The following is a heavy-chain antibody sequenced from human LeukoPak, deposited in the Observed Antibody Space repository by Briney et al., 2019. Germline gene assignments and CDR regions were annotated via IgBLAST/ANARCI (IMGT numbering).Heavy chain of an antibody. V-gene: IGHV3-74*01. CDR3: ARGMATVTGPFDS. Sequence: GGSLRLSCAASGFTFSSYWMHWVRQAPGKGLMWVSRINIGVCDTLYADSVKGRFTISRDNAKNTLYLQMNSLRAEDTAVYYCARGMATVTGPFDSWGQGTLVTVSS. J-gene: IGHJ4*02. CDR2: INIGVCDT. CDR1: GFTFSSYW. D-gene: IGHD4-17*01.